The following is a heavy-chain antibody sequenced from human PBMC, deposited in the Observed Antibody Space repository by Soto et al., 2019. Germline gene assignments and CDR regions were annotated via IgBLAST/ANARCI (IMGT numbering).Heavy chain of an antibody. D-gene: IGHD6-13*01. V-gene: IGHV3-48*03. CDR2: ISSSGSTI. CDR1: GFTFSSYE. J-gene: IGHJ4*01. CDR3: ATEMLPDLAAPDTG. Sequence: PGGSLRLSCAASGFTFSSYEMNWVRQAPGKGLEWVSYISSSGSTIYYADSVKGRFTISRDNTKNSLYLQMNSLRAEDTAVYYCATEMLPDLAAPDTGWGRGTLVTVSS.